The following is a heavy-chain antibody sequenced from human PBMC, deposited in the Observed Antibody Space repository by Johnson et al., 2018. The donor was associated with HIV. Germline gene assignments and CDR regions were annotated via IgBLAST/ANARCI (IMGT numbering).Heavy chain of an antibody. V-gene: IGHV3-30*14. CDR3: ARSPPLRRSAFAF. J-gene: IGHJ3*01. Sequence: QVQLVESGGGVVQPGRSLRLSCAASGFTFSSYAMHWVRQAPGKGLAWVAVISYDGSNEYYTGPVKGRFTISRDNSKNTLYLQMNSLRAEDTAVYYCARSPPLRRSAFAFWGQGTMVTVSS. CDR1: GFTFSSYA. D-gene: IGHD5/OR15-5a*01. CDR2: ISYDGSNE.